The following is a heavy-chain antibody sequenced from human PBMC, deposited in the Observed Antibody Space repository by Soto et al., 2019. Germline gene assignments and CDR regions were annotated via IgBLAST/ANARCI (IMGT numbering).Heavy chain of an antibody. CDR1: GFTFDDYA. CDR3: VKETAATGTTSLSTDYYSMDV. J-gene: IGHJ6*03. D-gene: IGHD1-1*01. V-gene: IGHV3-9*01. Sequence: EVQLVESGGGLVRPGRSLRLSCAASGFTFDDYAMHWVRQGPGRGLEWVANISWNGGSVVYADSVKGRFTISRDNANKFVYHEMNGPRSEETALYYCVKETAATGTTSLSTDYYSMDVWGQGTTVTVSS. CDR2: ISWNGGSV.